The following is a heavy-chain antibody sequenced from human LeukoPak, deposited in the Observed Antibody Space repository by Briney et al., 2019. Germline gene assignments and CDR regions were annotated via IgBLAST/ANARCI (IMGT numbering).Heavy chain of an antibody. D-gene: IGHD3-10*01. J-gene: IGHJ5*02. Sequence: ASVKVSCKASGYTFTGYYMHWVRQAPGQGLEWMGRINPNSGGTNYAQKFQGRVTMTRDTSISTAYMELSRLRSDDTAVYYCARDSVTMVRGVISGWFDPWGQGTLVTVSS. V-gene: IGHV1-2*06. CDR3: ARDSVTMVRGVISGWFDP. CDR1: GYTFTGYY. CDR2: INPNSGGT.